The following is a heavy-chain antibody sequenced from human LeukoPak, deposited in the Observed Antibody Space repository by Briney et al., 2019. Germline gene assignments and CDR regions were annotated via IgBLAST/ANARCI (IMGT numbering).Heavy chain of an antibody. D-gene: IGHD6-19*01. CDR3: AKCGWSAVAASSIFYYYYYYYMDV. CDR1: GFTFDDYG. Sequence: GGSLRLSCAASGFTFDDYGMSWVRQAPGKGLEWVSGINWNGGSTGYADSVKGRFTISRDNAKNSLYPQMNSLRAEDTAVYYCAKCGWSAVAASSIFYYYYYYYMDVWGKGTTVTVSS. CDR2: INWNGGST. V-gene: IGHV3-20*04. J-gene: IGHJ6*03.